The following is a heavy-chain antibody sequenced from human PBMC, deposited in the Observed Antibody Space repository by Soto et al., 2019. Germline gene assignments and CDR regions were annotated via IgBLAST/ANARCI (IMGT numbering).Heavy chain of an antibody. Sequence: EVRLLESGGSLVQPGGSLRLSCAVSGFSFRKYVMTWVRQAPGRGLEWVSSLSSTGGSTYYADSVKGRFTVSRDNAKNTLFPQLTNLTAADTAVSYCAKGQGFLEWLPQGGLDVWGQGTTVAVPS. J-gene: IGHJ6*02. CDR1: GFSFRKYV. CDR2: LSSTGGST. CDR3: AKGQGFLEWLPQGGLDV. V-gene: IGHV3-23*01. D-gene: IGHD3-3*01.